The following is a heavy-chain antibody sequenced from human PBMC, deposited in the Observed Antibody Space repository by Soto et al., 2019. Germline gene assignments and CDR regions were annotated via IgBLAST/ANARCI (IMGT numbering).Heavy chain of an antibody. V-gene: IGHV4-34*01. CDR1: GGSFSGYY. Sequence: SHTLSLTCAVYGGSFSGYYWSWIRQPPGEGLEWIGEINHSGSTNYNPSLKSRVTISVDTSKNQFSLKLSSVTAADTAVYYCARVVLRFLESGYYYYYGMAVWGQGTTVTVSS. D-gene: IGHD3-3*01. J-gene: IGHJ6*02. CDR3: ARVVLRFLESGYYYYYGMAV. CDR2: INHSGST.